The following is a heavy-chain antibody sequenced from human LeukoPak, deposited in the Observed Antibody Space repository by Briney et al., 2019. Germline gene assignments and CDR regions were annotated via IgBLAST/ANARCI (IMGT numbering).Heavy chain of an antibody. CDR2: IYYSGST. CDR3: ARDRRAAAGTYYFDY. CDR1: GGSISSGGYS. J-gene: IGHJ4*02. Sequence: PSETLSLTCAVPGGSISSGGYSWSWIRQPPGKGLEWIGYIYYSGSTYYNPSLKSRVTISVDTSKNQFSLKLSSVTAADTAVYYCARDRRAAAGTYYFDYWGQGTLVTVSS. V-gene: IGHV4-30-4*07. D-gene: IGHD6-13*01.